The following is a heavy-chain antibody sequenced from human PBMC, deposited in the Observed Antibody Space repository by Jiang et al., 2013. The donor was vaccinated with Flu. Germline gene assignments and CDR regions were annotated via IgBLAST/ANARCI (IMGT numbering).Heavy chain of an antibody. CDR3: ARTEMATIGVLDFDY. Sequence: KPTQTLTLTCTFSGFSLSTNGVGVGWVRQPPGKALEWLGLIYRNDDKRYSPSLRSRLTITKDTSKNQVVLTMTNMDPVNTATYYCARTEMATIGVLDFDYWGQGTLVTVSS. V-gene: IGHV2-5*01. D-gene: IGHD5-24*01. J-gene: IGHJ4*02. CDR2: IYRNDDK. CDR1: GFSLSTNGVG.